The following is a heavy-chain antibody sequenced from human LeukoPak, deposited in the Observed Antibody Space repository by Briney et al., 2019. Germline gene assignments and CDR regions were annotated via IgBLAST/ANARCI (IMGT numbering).Heavy chain of an antibody. D-gene: IGHD2-2*01. V-gene: IGHV4-30-4*08. CDR3: ARDLGPYCSSTSCFNDAFDI. Sequence: PSQTLSLTCTVSGGSISSGDYYWSWIRQPPGKGLEWIGYIYYSGSTYYNPSLKSRVTISVDTSKNQFSLKLSSVTAADTAVYYCARDLGPYCSSTSCFNDAFDIWGQGTMVTVSS. CDR1: GGSISSGDYY. CDR2: IYYSGST. J-gene: IGHJ3*02.